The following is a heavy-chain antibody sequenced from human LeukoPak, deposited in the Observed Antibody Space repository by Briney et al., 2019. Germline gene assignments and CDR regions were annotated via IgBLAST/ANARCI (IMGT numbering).Heavy chain of an antibody. CDR2: IKPDGSEK. CDR3: AAVGWEYSSSPLPMDV. J-gene: IGHJ6*02. V-gene: IGHV3-7*01. D-gene: IGHD6-6*01. Sequence: GGSLRLSCAAFGFTLSSYWIHWGRQAPGKRLQWVANIKPDGSEKYYVDSVKGRFTISRDNAKNSLYLQMNSLRAEDTAVYYCAAVGWEYSSSPLPMDVWGQGTTVTVSS. CDR1: GFTLSSYW.